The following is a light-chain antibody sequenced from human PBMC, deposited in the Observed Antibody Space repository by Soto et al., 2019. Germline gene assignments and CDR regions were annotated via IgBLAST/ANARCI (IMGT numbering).Light chain of an antibody. V-gene: IGLV2-8*01. CDR3: CSYTTGSTYV. Sequence: QSALTQPPSASGSPGQTVAISCTGTSSDVVAYNYVSWYQQHPGKAPKLMIYDVIQRPSGVPARFSGSKSRNTASLTVSGLQPEDEGDYYCCSYTTGSTYVFGTGTKLTVL. J-gene: IGLJ1*01. CDR1: SSDVVAYNY. CDR2: DVI.